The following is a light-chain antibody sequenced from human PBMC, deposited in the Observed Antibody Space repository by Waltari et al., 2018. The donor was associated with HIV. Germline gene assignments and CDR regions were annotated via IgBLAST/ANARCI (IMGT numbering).Light chain of an antibody. CDR2: EVA. J-gene: IGLJ2*01. V-gene: IGLV2-14*01. CDR1: NSDLGTYNY. Sequence: QSALTQPASVSGSPGQSTTISCFGTNSDLGTYNYAPWYQQHPGQVPKLLIYEVANRPSGISHRFSGSKSGNTAYLTLSGLQAEDEADYYCSSYTPTSFVVFGGGTKLTVL. CDR3: SSYTPTSFVV.